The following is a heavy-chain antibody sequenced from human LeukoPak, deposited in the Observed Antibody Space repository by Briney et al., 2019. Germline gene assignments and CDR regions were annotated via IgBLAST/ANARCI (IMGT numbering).Heavy chain of an antibody. CDR3: AKTEGIAAAGTIDY. Sequence: PGGSLRLSCAASGFTFSDYYMSWIRQAPGKGLEWVSYISSSGSNIYYPHSVKGRFTISRDNAKNSLYLQMNSLRAEDTAVYYCAKTEGIAAAGTIDYWGQGTLVTVSS. V-gene: IGHV3-11*04. J-gene: IGHJ4*02. CDR1: GFTFSDYY. D-gene: IGHD6-13*01. CDR2: ISSSGSNI.